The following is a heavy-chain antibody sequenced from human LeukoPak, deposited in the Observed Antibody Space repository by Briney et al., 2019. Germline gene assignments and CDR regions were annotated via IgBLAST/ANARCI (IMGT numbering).Heavy chain of an antibody. D-gene: IGHD3-10*01. Sequence: GGSLRLSCAASGFTFISYGMTWVRQAPEKGLEWVSSISGSGDNTYYADSVKGRFTISRDNSKNTLYLQMNTLRDEDTAVYYCTKDLYGSGSLWGQGTLVTVSS. J-gene: IGHJ4*02. CDR3: TKDLYGSGSL. V-gene: IGHV3-23*01. CDR1: GFTFISYG. CDR2: ISGSGDNT.